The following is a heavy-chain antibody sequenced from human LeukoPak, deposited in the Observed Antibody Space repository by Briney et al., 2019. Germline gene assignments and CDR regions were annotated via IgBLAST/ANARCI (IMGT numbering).Heavy chain of an antibody. V-gene: IGHV4-39*02. J-gene: IGHJ5*02. Sequence: SETLSLTCTVSGGSISSSSYYWGWIRQPPGKGLEWIGRIYYSGSTYYNPSLKSRITISVDTSKNQFSLKLSSVTAADTAVYYCARDYSGSHWFDPWGQGTLVTVSS. CDR3: ARDYSGSHWFDP. CDR2: IYYSGST. CDR1: GGSISSSSYY. D-gene: IGHD1-26*01.